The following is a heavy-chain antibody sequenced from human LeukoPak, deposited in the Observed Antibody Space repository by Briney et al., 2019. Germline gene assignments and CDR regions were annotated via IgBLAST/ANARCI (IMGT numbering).Heavy chain of an antibody. J-gene: IGHJ1*01. Sequence: GGSLRLSCAASGFTFSSYGMHWVRQAPGKGLEWVAVISYDGSNKYYADSVKGRFTISRDNSKNTLYPQMNSLRAEDTAVYYCAKNWAIAAAGTGDFQHWGQGTLVTVSS. CDR1: GFTFSSYG. D-gene: IGHD6-13*01. V-gene: IGHV3-30*18. CDR2: ISYDGSNK. CDR3: AKNWAIAAAGTGDFQH.